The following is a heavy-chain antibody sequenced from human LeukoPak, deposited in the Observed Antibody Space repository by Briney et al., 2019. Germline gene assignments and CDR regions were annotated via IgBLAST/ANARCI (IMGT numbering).Heavy chain of an antibody. CDR2: ISYDGSDK. CDR1: RFTFSNYV. V-gene: IGHV3-30*03. J-gene: IGHJ4*02. D-gene: IGHD6-25*01. Sequence: GGSLRLSCAASRFTFSNYVMHWVRQAPGKGLEWVAVISYDGSDKYYADSVKGRFTISRDNSKNTLYLQMNSLRAEDTAVYYCTRDPSEASHPYYFDYWGQGILVTVSS. CDR3: TRDPSEASHPYYFDY.